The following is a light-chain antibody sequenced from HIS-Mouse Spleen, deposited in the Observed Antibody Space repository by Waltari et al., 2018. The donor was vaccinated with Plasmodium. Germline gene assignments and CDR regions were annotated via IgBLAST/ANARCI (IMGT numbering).Light chain of an antibody. CDR3: QRFNSYPLT. J-gene: IGKJ4*01. Sequence: AIQLTQSPSSLSAPVVDRVTITCRASQGISSALAWYQQNPGKAPKLLIYDASSLESGVPSRFSGSGSGTDFTLTISSLQPEDFATYYCQRFNSYPLTFGGGTKVEIK. CDR2: DAS. CDR1: QGISSA. V-gene: IGKV1-13*02.